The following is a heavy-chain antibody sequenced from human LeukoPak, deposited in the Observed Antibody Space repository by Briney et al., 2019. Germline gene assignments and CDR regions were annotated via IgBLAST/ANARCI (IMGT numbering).Heavy chain of an antibody. CDR3: ARMTHSGSYYFDY. J-gene: IGHJ4*02. V-gene: IGHV3-48*02. Sequence: PGGSLRLSCAASGFTFTSHDMWWVRQAPGKGLEWVSYISSSSSTIYYADSVKGRFTISRDNAKTSLYLQMNSLRDEDTAVYYCARMTHSGSYYFDYWGQGTLVTVSS. CDR2: ISSSSSTI. CDR1: GFTFTSHD. D-gene: IGHD1-26*01.